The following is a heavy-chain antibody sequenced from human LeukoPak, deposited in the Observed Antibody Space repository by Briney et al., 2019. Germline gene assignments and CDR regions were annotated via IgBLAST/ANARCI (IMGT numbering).Heavy chain of an antibody. CDR1: GFTFKSYE. Sequence: PGGSLTLSCAASGFTFKSYEMNWFRQAPGKGLEWASYISSSSATMYYANSVKGRFTISRDDAKNSLFLQMNSLRAEDTAIYYCAKYPSDSGYWGQGTLVTVSS. J-gene: IGHJ4*02. V-gene: IGHV3-48*03. CDR2: ISSSSATM. D-gene: IGHD1-26*01. CDR3: AKYPSDSGY.